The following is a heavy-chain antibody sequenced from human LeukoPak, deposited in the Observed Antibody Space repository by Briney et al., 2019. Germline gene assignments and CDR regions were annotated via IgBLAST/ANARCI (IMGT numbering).Heavy chain of an antibody. V-gene: IGHV3-53*01. J-gene: IGHJ5*02. CDR3: ARDPFLDP. Sequence: GGSLRLSCAASGFTVSSNSMSWVRQAPGKGLEWVSFIYSGTIHYSDSVKGRFTISRDNSKNTLYLQMNSLRAEDTAVYYCARDPFLDPWGQGTLVTVSS. CDR2: IYSGTI. CDR1: GFTVSSNS.